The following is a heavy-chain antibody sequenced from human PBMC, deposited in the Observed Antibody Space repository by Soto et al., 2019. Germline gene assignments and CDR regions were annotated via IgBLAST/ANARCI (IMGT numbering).Heavy chain of an antibody. J-gene: IGHJ4*02. CDR1: GYTFTTYY. CDR2: INPSRGTT. D-gene: IGHD1-26*01. Sequence: ASVKVSCKASGYTFTTYYIHWVRQAPGQGLEWMGIINPSRGTTVYAQNFQGRVTMTRDASTSTVYMELSNLRSEDTAVYYCSREPRVVGTTSLSPSDYWGQGTLVTVSS. V-gene: IGHV1-46*01. CDR3: SREPRVVGTTSLSPSDY.